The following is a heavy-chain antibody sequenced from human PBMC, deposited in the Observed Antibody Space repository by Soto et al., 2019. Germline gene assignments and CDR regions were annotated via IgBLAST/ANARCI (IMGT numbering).Heavy chain of an antibody. J-gene: IGHJ4*02. D-gene: IGHD4-17*01. CDR1: GGTFSSYA. CDR2: IIPIFGTA. CDR3: ASEASDYGGYFDY. V-gene: IGHV1-69*06. Sequence: QVQLMQSGAEVKKPGSSVKVSCKASGGTFSSYAISWVRQAPGQGLEWMGGIIPIFGTANYAQKFQGRVTITANKSTSTAYMELSSLRSEDTAVYYCASEASDYGGYFDYWGQGTLVTVSS.